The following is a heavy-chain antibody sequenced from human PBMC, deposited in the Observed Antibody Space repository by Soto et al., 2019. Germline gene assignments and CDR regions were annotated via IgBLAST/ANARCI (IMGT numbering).Heavy chain of an antibody. CDR3: AKDSAPTLEWLLYGAFDI. CDR2: ISWNSGSI. V-gene: IGHV3-9*01. CDR1: GFTFDDYA. J-gene: IGHJ3*02. Sequence: EVQLVESGGGLVQPGRSLRLSCAASGFTFDDYAMHWVRQAPGKGLEWVSGISWNSGSIGYADSVKGRFTISRDNAKNSLYLQMNSLRAEDTALYYCAKDSAPTLEWLLYGAFDIWGQGTMVTVSS. D-gene: IGHD3-3*01.